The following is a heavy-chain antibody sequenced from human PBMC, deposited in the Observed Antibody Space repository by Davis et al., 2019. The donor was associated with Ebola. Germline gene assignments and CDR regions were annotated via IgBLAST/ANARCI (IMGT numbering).Heavy chain of an antibody. CDR1: GASFIGYY. D-gene: IGHD3-3*01. J-gene: IGHJ5*02. CDR3: ARGGRFLEWLLSGGWFDP. Sequence: PSETLSLTCAVYGASFIGYYWSWIRQPPGKGLEWIGEINHSGSTNYNPSLKSRVTISVDTSKNQFSLKLSSVTAADTAVYYCARGGRFLEWLLSGGWFDPWGQGTLVTVSS. CDR2: INHSGST. V-gene: IGHV4-34*01.